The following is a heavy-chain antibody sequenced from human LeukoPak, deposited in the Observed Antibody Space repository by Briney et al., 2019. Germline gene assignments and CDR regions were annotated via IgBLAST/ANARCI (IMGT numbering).Heavy chain of an antibody. CDR1: GYTFTGYY. V-gene: IGHV1-2*02. Sequence: ASVKVSCKASGYTFTGYYMHWVRQAPGQGLEWMGWINPNSGGTNYAQKFQGRVTMARDTSISTAYIKLSRLRSDDTAVYYCAIVPAAEYYFDYWGQGTLVTVSS. CDR3: AIVPAAEYYFDY. J-gene: IGHJ4*02. CDR2: INPNSGGT. D-gene: IGHD2-2*01.